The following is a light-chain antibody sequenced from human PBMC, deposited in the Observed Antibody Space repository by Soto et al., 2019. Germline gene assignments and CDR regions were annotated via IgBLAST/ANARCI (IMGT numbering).Light chain of an antibody. CDR2: GAS. V-gene: IGKV3-20*01. J-gene: IGKJ4*01. CDR3: QQYGSSPPLT. Sequence: EFVLTQSPGKLSLSPGERATLSCRASQSISSSFLAWYQQKPGQAPRLLIYGASSRGTGIPDRFSGSGSGTDFTLTISRLEPEDFAVYYCQQYGSSPPLTFGGGTKVEMK. CDR1: QSISSSF.